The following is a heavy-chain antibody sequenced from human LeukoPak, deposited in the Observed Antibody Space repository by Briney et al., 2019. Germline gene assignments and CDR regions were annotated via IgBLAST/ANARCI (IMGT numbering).Heavy chain of an antibody. Sequence: GGSLRLSCAASGFTFSSYAMSWVRQAPGKGLEWVSAISGSGGSTYYADSVKGRFTIPRDNSKNTLYLQMNSLRAEDTAVYYCAKKSAQLWLQVYYFAYWGQGTLVTVSS. CDR2: ISGSGGST. J-gene: IGHJ4*02. CDR1: GFTFSSYA. V-gene: IGHV3-23*01. D-gene: IGHD5-18*01. CDR3: AKKSAQLWLQVYYFAY.